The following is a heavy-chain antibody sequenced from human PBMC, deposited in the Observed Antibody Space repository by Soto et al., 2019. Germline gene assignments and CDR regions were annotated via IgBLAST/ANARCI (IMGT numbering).Heavy chain of an antibody. CDR1: ISTFALL. Sequence: SRTPSWPASISTFALLCTGCVRHTPDRGLEWVASISNDVSKKYYTDSVKGRFTISRDKSKNKLSLNVNRLRPEDTAVYYCASALYPGAVANYGMDVWGQGTTVTVSS. J-gene: IGHJ6*02. D-gene: IGHD2-15*01. V-gene: IGHV3-30*03. CDR3: ASALYPGAVANYGMDV. CDR2: ISNDVSKK.